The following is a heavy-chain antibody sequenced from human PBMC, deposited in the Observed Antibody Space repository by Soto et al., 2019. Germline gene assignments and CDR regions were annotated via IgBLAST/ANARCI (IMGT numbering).Heavy chain of an antibody. J-gene: IGHJ5*02. CDR3: ARGPLSGVATIWDYANWFDP. CDR1: GYSFTDFA. D-gene: IGHD5-12*01. Sequence: QAQLVQSGAEVKKPEASVKVSCKASGYSFTDFAMHWVRLASGQRLEWMGWVNADKGDTKYSPKCQGRVTITRDTSATTVYMELRSLRSEDTAVYYCARGPLSGVATIWDYANWFDPWGQGSLFTVST. V-gene: IGHV1-3*01. CDR2: VNADKGDT.